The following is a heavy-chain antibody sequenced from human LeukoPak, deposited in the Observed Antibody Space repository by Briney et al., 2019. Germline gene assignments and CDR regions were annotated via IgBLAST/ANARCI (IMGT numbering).Heavy chain of an antibody. CDR2: ISYSGTT. CDR3: ARGGGNFDY. V-gene: IGHV4-59*01. CDR1: GGSISSYY. J-gene: IGHJ4*02. Sequence: SETLSLTCIVSGGSISSYYWSWIRQPPGKGLEWIGSISYSGTTNYNPSLKSRVTISVDTSKNQFSLKLSSVTAADTAVYYCARGGGNFDYWGQGTLVTVSS.